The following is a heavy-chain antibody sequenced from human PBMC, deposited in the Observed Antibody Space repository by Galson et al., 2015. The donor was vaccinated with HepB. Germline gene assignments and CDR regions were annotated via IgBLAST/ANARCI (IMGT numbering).Heavy chain of an antibody. D-gene: IGHD1-26*01. J-gene: IGHJ4*02. V-gene: IGHV3-74*01. Sequence: SLRLSCAASGFTFSSYWMHWVRQAPGKGLVWVSHINRDGSTTNYADSVKGRFTISRDNTKNTLYLQMNSLRAEDTAVYYCARDHEGGFDYWGQGTLVTVSS. CDR2: INRDGSTT. CDR3: ARDHEGGFDY. CDR1: GFTFSSYW.